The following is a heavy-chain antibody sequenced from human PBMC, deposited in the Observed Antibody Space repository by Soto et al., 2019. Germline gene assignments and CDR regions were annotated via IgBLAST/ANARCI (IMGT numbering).Heavy chain of an antibody. CDR1: GFTFISYA. CDR3: AKKQYSSGSTVYYYYGMDV. Sequence: GGSLRLSCAASGFTFISYAMSWVRQAPGKGLEWVSAISGSGGSTYYADSVKGRFTISRDNSKNTLYLQMNSLRAEDTAVYYCAKKQYSSGSTVYYYYGMDVWGQGTTVTVSS. D-gene: IGHD6-19*01. CDR2: ISGSGGST. J-gene: IGHJ6*02. V-gene: IGHV3-23*01.